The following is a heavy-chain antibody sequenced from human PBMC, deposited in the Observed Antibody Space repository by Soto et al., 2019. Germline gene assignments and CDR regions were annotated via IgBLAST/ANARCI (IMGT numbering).Heavy chain of an antibody. Sequence: EVQLLESGGGLVQPGGSLRLSCAASGFTFSSYAMSWVRQAPGKGLEWVSAISGSGGSTYYADSVKGRFTISRDNSKKSLYLQMNSLRAEDTAVYYCAKDLRPQWLVESYYYGMDVWGQGTTVTVSS. CDR1: GFTFSSYA. D-gene: IGHD6-19*01. J-gene: IGHJ6*02. CDR2: ISGSGGST. V-gene: IGHV3-23*01. CDR3: AKDLRPQWLVESYYYGMDV.